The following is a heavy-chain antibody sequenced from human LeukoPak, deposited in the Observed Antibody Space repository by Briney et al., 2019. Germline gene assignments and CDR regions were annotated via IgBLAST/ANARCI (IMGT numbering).Heavy chain of an antibody. CDR1: GFTFSSKY. J-gene: IGHJ4*02. Sequence: PGGSLRLSCAASGFTFSSKYMTWVRQAPGKGLEWVSVIYSGGSTFYSDSVRGRFTISREKSKNTVYLQMSSLRAEDTAVYYCARGRGSYYDTTGALDYWGQGTLVTGSS. V-gene: IGHV3-53*01. CDR2: IYSGGST. CDR3: ARGRGSYYDTTGALDY. D-gene: IGHD3-22*01.